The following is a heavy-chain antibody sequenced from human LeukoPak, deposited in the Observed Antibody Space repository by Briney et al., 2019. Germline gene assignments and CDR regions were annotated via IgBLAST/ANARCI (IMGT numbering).Heavy chain of an antibody. CDR3: ARSGSGYLRYYFDY. CDR1: GGSISSSSYY. CDR2: MYSSGST. Sequence: PSETLSLTCTVSGGSISSSSYYWGWIRQPPGKGLEWIGSMYSSGSTYYNPSFKSRVTISVDTSKNQFSLKLSSVTAADTAVYYCARSGSGYLRYYFDYWGQGTLVTVSS. J-gene: IGHJ4*02. V-gene: IGHV4-39*07. D-gene: IGHD5-12*01.